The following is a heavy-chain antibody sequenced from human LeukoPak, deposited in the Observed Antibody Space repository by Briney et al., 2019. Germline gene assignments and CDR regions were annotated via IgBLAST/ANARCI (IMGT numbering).Heavy chain of an antibody. CDR2: ISAYNGNT. J-gene: IGHJ3*02. CDR1: GYTFTSYG. V-gene: IGHV1-18*01. CDR3: ARDWLVEEAFDI. Sequence: ASVKVSCKASGYTFTSYGISWVRQAPGQGLEWIGWISAYNGNTNYAQKLQGRVTMTTDTSTSTAYMELRSLRSDDTAVYYCARDWLVEEAFDIWGQGTMVTVSS. D-gene: IGHD5-12*01.